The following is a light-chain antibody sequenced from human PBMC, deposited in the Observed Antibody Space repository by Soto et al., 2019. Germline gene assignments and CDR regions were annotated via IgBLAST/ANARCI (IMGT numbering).Light chain of an antibody. V-gene: IGKV3-20*01. CDR2: DAS. CDR1: QSVSGSS. Sequence: EIVLTQSPGTLSLSPGERARLSCRASQSVSGSSLAWYQQKPGQAPRVLIYDASSRATGIPDRFSGSGSGTDFILTISRLAPEDFAVYYRQQYGSSPKAFGQGTKV. J-gene: IGKJ1*01. CDR3: QQYGSSPKA.